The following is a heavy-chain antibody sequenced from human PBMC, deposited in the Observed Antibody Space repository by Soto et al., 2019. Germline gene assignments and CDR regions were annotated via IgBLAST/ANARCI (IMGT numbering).Heavy chain of an antibody. D-gene: IGHD2-2*01. CDR3: ARGVVVVPAAIPGWFDP. Sequence: QVQLVQSGAEVKKPGASVKVSCKASGYTFTGYYMHWVRQAPGQGLEWMGWINPNSGGTNYAQKFQGWVTMTRDTSISTAYMELSRLRSYDTAVYDCARGVVVVPAAIPGWFDPWGQGTLVTVSS. J-gene: IGHJ5*02. CDR2: INPNSGGT. V-gene: IGHV1-2*04. CDR1: GYTFTGYY.